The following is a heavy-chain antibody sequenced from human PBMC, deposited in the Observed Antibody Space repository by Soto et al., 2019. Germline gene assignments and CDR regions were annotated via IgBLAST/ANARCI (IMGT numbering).Heavy chain of an antibody. CDR1: GGSIGSGGYY. J-gene: IGHJ6*02. V-gene: IGHV4-31*03. CDR3: ARGPVEYSSSWGGYYYGMDV. CDR2: IYYSGSP. D-gene: IGHD6-13*01. Sequence: QVQLQESGPGLVKPSQTLSLTCTVSGGSIGSGGYYWSWIRQHPGKGLEWIGYIYYSGSPYYNPSLKSRVTISIDTSKNQFSLKLSSVTAADTAVYYCARGPVEYSSSWGGYYYGMDVWGQGTTVSVSS.